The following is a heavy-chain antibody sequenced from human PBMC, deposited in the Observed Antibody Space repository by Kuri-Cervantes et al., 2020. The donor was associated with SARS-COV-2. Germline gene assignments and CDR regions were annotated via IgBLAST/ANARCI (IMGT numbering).Heavy chain of an antibody. CDR1: GDSISSSSYY. D-gene: IGHD6-19*01. Sequence: SETLSLTCNVSGDSISSSSYYWAWIRQPPGKGLEWIGSLSSSGSAYYNPSVKSRVAISVDTSKNQFSLKLNSVTAADTAVYYCARDSSGWYRASNWFDPWGQGTLVTVSS. CDR3: ARDSSGWYRASNWFDP. CDR2: LSSSGSA. V-gene: IGHV4-39*07. J-gene: IGHJ5*02.